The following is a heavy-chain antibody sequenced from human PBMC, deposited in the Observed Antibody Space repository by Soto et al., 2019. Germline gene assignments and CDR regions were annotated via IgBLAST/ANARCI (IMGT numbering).Heavy chain of an antibody. CDR2: ISYDGSNK. V-gene: IGHV3-30*18. Sequence: GGSLRLSCAASGFTFSSYGMHWVRQAPGKGLEWVAVISYDGSNKYYADSVKGRFTISRDNSKNTLYLQMNSLRAEDTAVYHCAKDSSSSWPYYFDYWGQGTLVTVSS. J-gene: IGHJ4*02. CDR3: AKDSSSSWPYYFDY. CDR1: GFTFSSYG. D-gene: IGHD6-13*01.